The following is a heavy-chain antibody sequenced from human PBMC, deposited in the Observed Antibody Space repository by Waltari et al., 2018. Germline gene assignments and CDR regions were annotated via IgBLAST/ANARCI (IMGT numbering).Heavy chain of an antibody. CDR3: ARQGYYYYYMDV. Sequence: QVQLQQWGAGLLKPSETLSLTCAVYGGSFSGYYWSWIRQPPGKGLEWIGEINHSGSTNYNPSLKSRVTISVDTSKNQFSLKRSSVTAADTAVYYCARQGYYYYYMDVWGKGTTVTVSS. CDR2: INHSGST. J-gene: IGHJ6*03. V-gene: IGHV4-34*01. CDR1: GGSFSGYY.